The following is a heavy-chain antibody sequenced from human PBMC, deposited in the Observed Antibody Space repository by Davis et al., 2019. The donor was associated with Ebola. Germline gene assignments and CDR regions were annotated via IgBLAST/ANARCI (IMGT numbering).Heavy chain of an antibody. CDR1: GYTFTGYY. CDR3: ARGTVGGTLDY. D-gene: IGHD1-26*01. CDR2: INPNSGGT. V-gene: IGHV1-2*04. Sequence: ASVKVSCKASGYTFTGYYMHWVRQAPGQGLEWMGWINPNSGGTNYAQKFQGWVTMTRDTSTSTVYMELNSLRAEDTAVYYCARGTVGGTLDYWGQGTLVTVSS. J-gene: IGHJ4*02.